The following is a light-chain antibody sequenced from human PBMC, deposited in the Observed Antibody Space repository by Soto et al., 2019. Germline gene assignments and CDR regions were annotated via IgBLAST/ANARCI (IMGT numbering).Light chain of an antibody. CDR3: QQLKNSPIS. Sequence: DIQMTQSPSSLSASIXXXVXXXCQASQDISKFLNWYQQKPGKAPRLLINAASNLQSGVPSRFSFIGSETDFTLTMSSLHSEDSAIYFCQQLKNSPISFAEGTILEIK. J-gene: IGKJ5*01. CDR1: QDISKF. V-gene: IGKV1-39*01. CDR2: AAS.